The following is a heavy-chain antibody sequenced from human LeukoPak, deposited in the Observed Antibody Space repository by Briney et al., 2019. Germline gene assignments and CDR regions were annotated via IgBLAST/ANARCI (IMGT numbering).Heavy chain of an antibody. V-gene: IGHV1-2*04. J-gene: IGHJ4*02. CDR1: GYTFTGYY. Sequence: ASVKVSCKASGYTFTGYYMHWVRQAPGQGLEWMGWINPNSGGTNYAQKFQGWVTMTRDTSTSTAYMELRSLRSDDTAVYYCARDPSPFTMVRGTSGYYFDYWGQGTLVTVSS. CDR2: INPNSGGT. CDR3: ARDPSPFTMVRGTSGYYFDY. D-gene: IGHD3-10*01.